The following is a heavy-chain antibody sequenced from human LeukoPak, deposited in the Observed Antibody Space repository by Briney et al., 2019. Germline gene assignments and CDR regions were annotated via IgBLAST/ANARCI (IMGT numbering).Heavy chain of an antibody. CDR1: GFTFSSYA. D-gene: IGHD6-19*01. Sequence: GGSLRLSCAASGFTFSSYAMSWVRQASGKGLEWVSRITGSGGGTDYADSVKGRFTISRGNSKNTLYLQMTSLRAEDTAIYYCAKDSETPGCFDHWGQGTPVTVSS. CDR2: ITGSGGGT. V-gene: IGHV3-23*01. J-gene: IGHJ4*02. CDR3: AKDSETPGCFDH.